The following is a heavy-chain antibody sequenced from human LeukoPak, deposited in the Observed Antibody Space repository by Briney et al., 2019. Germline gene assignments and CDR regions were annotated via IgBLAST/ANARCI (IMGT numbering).Heavy chain of an antibody. J-gene: IGHJ5*02. V-gene: IGHV1-46*01. CDR1: GYTFTSYY. CDR3: ARDPFVVVTATNNWFDP. Sequence: GASVKVSCKASGYTFTSYYMHWMRQAPGQGLEWMGIINPSGGSTSYAQKFQGRVTMTRDTSTSTVYMELSSLRSEDTAVYYCARDPFVVVTATNNWFDPWGQGTLVTVSS. CDR2: INPSGGST. D-gene: IGHD2-21*02.